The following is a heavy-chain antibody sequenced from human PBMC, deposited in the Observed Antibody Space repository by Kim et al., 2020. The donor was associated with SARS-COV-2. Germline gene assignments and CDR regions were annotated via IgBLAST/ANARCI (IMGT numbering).Heavy chain of an antibody. Sequence: SGSTYYNPSLKSRVTISVDTSKNQFSLKLSSVTAADTAVYYCARDSALVHWGQGTLVTVSS. D-gene: IGHD2-8*02. V-gene: IGHV4-39*07. CDR3: ARDSALVH. J-gene: IGHJ4*02. CDR2: SGST.